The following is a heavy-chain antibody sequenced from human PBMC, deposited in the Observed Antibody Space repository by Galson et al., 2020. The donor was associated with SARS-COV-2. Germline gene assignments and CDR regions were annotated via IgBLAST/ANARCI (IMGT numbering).Heavy chain of an antibody. Sequence: SQTLSLTCTVSGGSISSGSYYWSWIRQPAGKGLEWIGRIYTSGSTNYNPSLKSRVTISVDTSKNQFSLKLSSVTAADTAVYYCARVGSSGWYIAHWGQGTLVTVSS. CDR2: IYTSGST. CDR3: ARVGSSGWYIAH. D-gene: IGHD6-19*01. J-gene: IGHJ4*02. V-gene: IGHV4-61*02. CDR1: GGSISSGSYY.